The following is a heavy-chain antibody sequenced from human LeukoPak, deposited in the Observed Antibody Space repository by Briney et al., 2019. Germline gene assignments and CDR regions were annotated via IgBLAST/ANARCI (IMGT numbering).Heavy chain of an antibody. CDR3: ARLYDSSGYTNWLDP. V-gene: IGHV4-59*11. J-gene: IGHJ5*02. CDR1: GGSISSHY. Sequence: KPSETLSLTCTVSGGSISSHYWSWIRQPPGKGLEWIGYIYYSGSSKYNPSLKSRVTISVDTSKNQFSLKLSSMTAADTAVYYCARLYDSSGYTNWLDPWGQGTRVTGSS. D-gene: IGHD3-22*01. CDR2: IYYSGSS.